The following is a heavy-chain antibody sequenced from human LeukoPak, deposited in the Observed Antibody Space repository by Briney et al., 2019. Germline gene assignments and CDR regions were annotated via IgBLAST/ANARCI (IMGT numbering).Heavy chain of an antibody. CDR3: ARDQSGSYLGYYFDY. CDR2: IKQDGSEK. Sequence: PGGSLRLSCAASGFTFSSYWMSWVRQAPGKGLEWVANIKQDGSEKYYVDSVKGRFTISRDNAKNSLYLQMNSLRAEDTAVYYCARDQSGSYLGYYFDYWGQGTLVTVSS. D-gene: IGHD1-26*01. V-gene: IGHV3-7*01. J-gene: IGHJ4*02. CDR1: GFTFSSYW.